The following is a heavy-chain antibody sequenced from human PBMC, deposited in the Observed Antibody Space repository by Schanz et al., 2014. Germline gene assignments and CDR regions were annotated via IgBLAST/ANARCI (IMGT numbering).Heavy chain of an antibody. CDR2: ISGSGGST. Sequence: EQLVEAGGGSLQPGGSLRLSCAASGFTFSSYAMSWVRQAPGKGLEWVSAISGSGGSTYYADSVKGRFTISRDNSNNTLYLQMKSLRAEDTAVYYCAKYRGGYSYGVVEYWGQGILVTVSS. CDR3: AKYRGGYSYGVVEY. D-gene: IGHD5-18*01. CDR1: GFTFSSYA. V-gene: IGHV3-23*04. J-gene: IGHJ4*02.